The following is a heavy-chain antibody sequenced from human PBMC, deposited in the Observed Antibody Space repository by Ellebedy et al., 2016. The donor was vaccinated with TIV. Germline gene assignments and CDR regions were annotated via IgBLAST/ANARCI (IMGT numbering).Heavy chain of an antibody. V-gene: IGHV3-23*01. CDR3: ARDQPVLSPITMIVVAGGFDY. J-gene: IGHJ4*02. CDR2: ISGSGGST. CDR1: GFTFSSYA. D-gene: IGHD3-22*01. Sequence: GESLKISXAASGFTFSSYAMSWVRQAPGKGLEWVSAISGSGGSTYYADSVKGRFTISRDNSKNTLYLQMNSLRDEDTAVYYCARDQPVLSPITMIVVAGGFDYWGQGTLVTVSS.